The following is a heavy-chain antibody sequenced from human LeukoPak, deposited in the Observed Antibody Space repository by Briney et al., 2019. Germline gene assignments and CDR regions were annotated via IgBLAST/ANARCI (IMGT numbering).Heavy chain of an antibody. CDR1: GFTSSSYW. D-gene: IGHD6-13*01. Sequence: RGCMRLSCAAAGFTSSSYWMHWVRPAPGKGLVWVSPIKRDVSSTTYADSVKGRFSISRDNAKNTVYLQMNSLRAEDTAVYYCARCSSSWSHFDYWGQGTLVTVSS. V-gene: IGHV3-74*01. CDR2: IKRDVSST. CDR3: ARCSSSWSHFDY. J-gene: IGHJ4*02.